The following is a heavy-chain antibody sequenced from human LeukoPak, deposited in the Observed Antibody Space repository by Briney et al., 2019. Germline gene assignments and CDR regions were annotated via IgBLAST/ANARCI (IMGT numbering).Heavy chain of an antibody. CDR1: GGSISSNY. CDR2: CHYSGNT. CDR3: ARSASSTSRSAFDI. V-gene: IGHV4-59*13. J-gene: IGHJ3*02. Sequence: SETLSLTCTISGGSISSNYWSWIRQPPGKGLEWIGYCHYSGNTNYNPSLKSRATISVDMSKNQFSLTLNSVTAADAAVYYCARSASSTSRSAFDIWGQGTRVTASS.